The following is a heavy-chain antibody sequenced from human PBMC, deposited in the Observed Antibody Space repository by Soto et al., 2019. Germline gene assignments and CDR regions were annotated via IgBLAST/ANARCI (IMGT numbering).Heavy chain of an antibody. CDR2: ISRSSSTI. J-gene: IGHJ1*01. V-gene: IGHV3-48*01. D-gene: IGHD6-13*01. CDR3: ARDLDSSWYPEYFQQ. CDR1: GFTFSSYS. Sequence: GGSLRLSCAASGFTFSSYSMNWVRQAPGKGLEWVSYISRSSSTIYYADSVKGRFTISRDNAKNSLYLQMNSLRAEDTAVYYCARDLDSSWYPEYFQQWGQGTLVTVSS.